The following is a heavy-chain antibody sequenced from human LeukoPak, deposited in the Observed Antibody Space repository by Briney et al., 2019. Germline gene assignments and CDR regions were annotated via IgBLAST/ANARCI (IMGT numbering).Heavy chain of an antibody. CDR2: INHSGST. D-gene: IGHD5-18*01. CDR3: ATLGYSYGTDY. V-gene: IGHV4-34*01. J-gene: IGHJ4*02. CDR1: GGSFSGYY. Sequence: SESLSLTCAVYGGSFSGYYWSWIRQPPGKGLEWIGEINHSGSTNYNPSLKSRVTISVDTSKNQFSLKLSSVTAADTAVYYCATLGYSYGTDYWGQGTLVTVSS.